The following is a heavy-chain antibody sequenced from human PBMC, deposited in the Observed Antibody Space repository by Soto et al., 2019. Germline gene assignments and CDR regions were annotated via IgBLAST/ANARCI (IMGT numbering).Heavy chain of an antibody. D-gene: IGHD5-12*01. Sequence: SETLSLTCTVSGGSISSGGYYWSWIRQHPGKGLEWIGYIYYSGSTYYNPSLKSRVTISVDTSKNQFSLKLSSVPAADTAVYSCARDLGYSRYVSWFDPWGQGTLVTVSS. CDR1: GGSISSGGYY. CDR3: ARDLGYSRYVSWFDP. J-gene: IGHJ5*02. CDR2: IYYSGST. V-gene: IGHV4-31*03.